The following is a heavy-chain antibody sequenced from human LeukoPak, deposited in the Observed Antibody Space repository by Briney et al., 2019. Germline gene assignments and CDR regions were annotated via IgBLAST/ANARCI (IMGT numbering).Heavy chain of an antibody. V-gene: IGHV3-23*01. CDR3: AKEVAAAGRGRVDY. CDR1: GFTFSSYA. Sequence: GGSLRLSCAASGFTFSSYAMSWVRQAPGKGLEWVSAISGSGGSTYYADSVKGRLTISRDNSKNTLYLQMNSLRAEDTAVYYCAKEVAAAGRGRVDYWGQGTLVTVSS. CDR2: ISGSGGST. J-gene: IGHJ4*02. D-gene: IGHD6-13*01.